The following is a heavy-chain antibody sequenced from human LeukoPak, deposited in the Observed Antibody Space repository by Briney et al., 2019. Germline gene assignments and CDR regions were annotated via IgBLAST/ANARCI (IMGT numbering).Heavy chain of an antibody. V-gene: IGHV1-8*01. J-gene: IGHJ4*02. CDR3: AKGRGYCTGGSCYSDY. CDR1: GYTFTSYD. Sequence: ASVKLSCKASGYTFTSYDINWVRQAPGQGLDWMGWMNATSGKTGQAQKFQGRITMTRDTSISTAYMELSSLRPEDTAIYYCAKGRGYCTGGSCYSDYWGQGTLVTVSS. D-gene: IGHD2-15*01. CDR2: MNATSGKT.